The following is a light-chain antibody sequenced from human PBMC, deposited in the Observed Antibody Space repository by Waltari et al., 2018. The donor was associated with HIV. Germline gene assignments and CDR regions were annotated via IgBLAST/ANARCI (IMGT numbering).Light chain of an antibody. CDR1: NIGGKS. Sequence: SYVLAQPPSGSVAPGKPATITCGGDNIGGKSVHWYPQKAGQAPVLVIYYDVDRPSGIPERFSGSNTGNTATLTISRVEAGDEADYYCQVWDRSSDHLVFGGGTKLTVL. CDR2: YDV. V-gene: IGLV3-21*04. J-gene: IGLJ3*02. CDR3: QVWDRSSDHLV.